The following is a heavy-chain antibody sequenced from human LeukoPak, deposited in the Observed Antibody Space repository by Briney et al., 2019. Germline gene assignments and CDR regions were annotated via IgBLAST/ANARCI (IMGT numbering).Heavy chain of an antibody. V-gene: IGHV1-69*13. Sequence: SVKVSCKASGGTFSSYVINWVRQAPGQGLEWMGGIIPIFGTANYAQKFQGRVRITADESTSTAYMELSSLRSEDTAVYYCARRSSTYDYVWGSYRPGRSYYYYMDVWGKGTTVTISS. J-gene: IGHJ6*03. CDR1: GGTFSSYV. CDR2: IIPIFGTA. CDR3: ARRSSTYDYVWGSYRPGRSYYYYMDV. D-gene: IGHD3-16*02.